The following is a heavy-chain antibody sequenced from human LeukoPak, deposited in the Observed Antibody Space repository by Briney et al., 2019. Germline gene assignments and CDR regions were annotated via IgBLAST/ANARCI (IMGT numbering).Heavy chain of an antibody. J-gene: IGHJ4*02. CDR2: ISAGGDRA. D-gene: IGHD3-22*01. V-gene: IGHV3-23*01. Sequence: PGGSLRLSCAASGFTFTNYGMSWVRQAPGKGLKWVSGISAGGDRAYYADSVKGRVTISRDNSKNTLYLQMNSLRAEDTAVYSCARSRGATGYYWVDYWGQGNPGHRLL. CDR1: GFTFTNYG. CDR3: ARSRGATGYYWVDY.